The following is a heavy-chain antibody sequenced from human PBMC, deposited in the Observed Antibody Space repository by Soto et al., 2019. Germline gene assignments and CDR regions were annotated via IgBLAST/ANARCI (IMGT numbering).Heavy chain of an antibody. CDR3: AKDGDLGYYYYGMDV. D-gene: IGHD7-27*01. Sequence: GGSLRLSCAASGFTFSIYGMHWVRQAPGKGLEWVAVISYDGSNKYYADSVKGRFTISRDNSKNTLYLQMNSLRAEDTAVYYCAKDGDLGYYYYGMDVWGQGTTVTVSS. CDR2: ISYDGSNK. V-gene: IGHV3-30*18. CDR1: GFTFSIYG. J-gene: IGHJ6*02.